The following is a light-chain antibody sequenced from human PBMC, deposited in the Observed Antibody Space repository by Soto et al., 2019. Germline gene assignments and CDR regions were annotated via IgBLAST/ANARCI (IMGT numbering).Light chain of an antibody. Sequence: EVVLPQSPGTLSLAPWDRVTMLCLASQSVSSTSLAWYQQKPXXTXRLLIYGASSRATGTPDRISGGESGTHFTLTISRLEPEDFAVYYCQHYVRSSITFGQGTRLEIK. CDR3: QHYVRSSIT. V-gene: IGKV3-20*01. CDR1: QSVSSTS. J-gene: IGKJ5*01. CDR2: GAS.